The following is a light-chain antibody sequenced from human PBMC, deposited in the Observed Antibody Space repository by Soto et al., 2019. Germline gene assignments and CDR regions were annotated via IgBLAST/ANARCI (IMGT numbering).Light chain of an antibody. CDR3: QQYNNPPQP. V-gene: IGKV3-15*01. CDR1: QSVSSS. J-gene: IGKJ1*01. Sequence: EIVMTQSPATLSVSPGERATLSCRASQSVSSSLAWYHQKPGQAPRLLIYGASTRATGIPARFSGSGSGTEFTLTISSLQSEDFPASYCQQYNNPPQPFCQGTK. CDR2: GAS.